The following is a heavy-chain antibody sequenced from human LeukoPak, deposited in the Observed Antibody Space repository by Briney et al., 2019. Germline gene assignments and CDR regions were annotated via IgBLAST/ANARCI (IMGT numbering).Heavy chain of an antibody. Sequence: PSETLSLTCTVSGGSISSYYWSWIRQPPGKGLEWIGYIYYSGSTNYNPSLKSRVTISVDTSKNQFSLKLSSVTAEDTAVYYCARDWNPGYYGSGKGGLDYWGQGNLVTVSS. CDR2: IYYSGST. CDR1: GGSISSYY. J-gene: IGHJ4*02. CDR3: ARDWNPGYYGSGKGGLDY. V-gene: IGHV4-59*01. D-gene: IGHD3-10*01.